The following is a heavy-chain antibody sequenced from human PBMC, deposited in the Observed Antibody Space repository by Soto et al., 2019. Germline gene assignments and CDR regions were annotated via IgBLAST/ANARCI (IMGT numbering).Heavy chain of an antibody. Sequence: GGSLRLSCAASGFTFSSYWMHWVRQAPGKGLVWVSRINSDGSSTSYADSVKGRFTISRDNAKNTLYLQMNSLRAEDTAVYYCARIYDSSGYYDAFDIWGQGTMVTVSS. CDR2: INSDGSST. J-gene: IGHJ3*02. CDR3: ARIYDSSGYYDAFDI. CDR1: GFTFSSYW. D-gene: IGHD3-22*01. V-gene: IGHV3-74*01.